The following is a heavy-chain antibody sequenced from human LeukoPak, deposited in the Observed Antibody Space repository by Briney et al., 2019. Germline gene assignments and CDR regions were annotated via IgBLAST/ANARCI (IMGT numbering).Heavy chain of an antibody. CDR3: ARPTLNNHLDSFDI. D-gene: IGHD1-14*01. Sequence: PSETLSLTCTASGGSISSSSHYWGCLRQPPGKGLGWIGVGSTYYNPSLKSRVTISVDTSKIQFSLKLFSLAAADTAVYYCARPTLNNHLDSFDIWGQGTMVTVSS. CDR1: GGSISSSSHY. CDR2: GST. V-gene: IGHV4-39*01. J-gene: IGHJ3*02.